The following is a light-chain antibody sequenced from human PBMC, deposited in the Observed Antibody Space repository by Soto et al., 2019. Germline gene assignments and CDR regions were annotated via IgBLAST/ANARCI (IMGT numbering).Light chain of an antibody. CDR2: DAS. Sequence: EIVLTQSPATLSLSPGERATLSCRASQSVGSYLAWYQQKPGQAPRLLIYDASNRATGIPARFSGSGSGTDFTLTSSSLEPEDFAVYFCQHRSKWLTFGGGTKVEIK. J-gene: IGKJ4*01. V-gene: IGKV3-11*01. CDR3: QHRSKWLT. CDR1: QSVGSY.